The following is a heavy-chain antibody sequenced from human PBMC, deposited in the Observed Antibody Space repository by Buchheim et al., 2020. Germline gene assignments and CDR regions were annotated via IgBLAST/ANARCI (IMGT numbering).Heavy chain of an antibody. CDR2: ISSGSIT. J-gene: IGHJ6*02. Sequence: EVQLVESGGGLVQPGGSLRLSCAASGFTFSRYSMNWVRQAPGKGLEWVSYISSGSITYYADSVKGRFTISRDNVKNSLYLQMNSLRDEDTAVYYCARKLPDIVVVPAGDYYGLDVWGQGTT. CDR3: ARKLPDIVVVPAGDYYGLDV. V-gene: IGHV3-48*02. CDR1: GFTFSRYS. D-gene: IGHD2-2*01.